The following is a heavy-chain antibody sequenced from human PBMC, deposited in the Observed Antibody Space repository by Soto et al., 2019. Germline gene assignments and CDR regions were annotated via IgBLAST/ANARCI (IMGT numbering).Heavy chain of an antibody. J-gene: IGHJ5*02. CDR1: GLSLTNGRLG. Sequence: PTLVNPTETLTLTCTVSGLSLTNGRLGVSWIRQPPGKALEWLAHIFSNDDKSYSTSLKSRLTISKDISRSQVVLTMTNMDPVDSATYYCALIKDCSRTGCYLASFDPWGQGTLVTVSS. V-gene: IGHV2-26*01. CDR3: ALIKDCSRTGCYLASFDP. D-gene: IGHD2-2*01. CDR2: IFSNDDK.